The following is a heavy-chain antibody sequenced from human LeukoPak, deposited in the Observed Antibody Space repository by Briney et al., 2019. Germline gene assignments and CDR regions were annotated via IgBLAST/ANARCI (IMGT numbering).Heavy chain of an antibody. CDR1: GFRFSSDW. D-gene: IGHD4-11*01. V-gene: IGHV3-7*01. CDR3: TRDSDYSNYD. J-gene: IGHJ4*02. Sequence: PGVSLRLSCVAPGFRFSSDWMSWVRQAPGKGLEWVANIKEDGSEKYYVDSVKGRFTISRDNAKNSLYLQMNSLRAEDTAVYYCTRDSDYSNYDWGQGTLVTVSS. CDR2: IKEDGSEK.